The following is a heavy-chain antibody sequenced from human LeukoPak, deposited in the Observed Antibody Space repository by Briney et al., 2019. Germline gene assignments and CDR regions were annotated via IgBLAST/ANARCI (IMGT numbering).Heavy chain of an antibody. Sequence: PGGSLRLSCAASGFTFSSYAMSWVHQAPGKGLEWVSAISGSGGSTYYADSVKGQFTISRDNSKNTLYLQMNSLRAEDTAVYYCAKGVTAMVTRCYFDYWGQGTLVTVSS. CDR3: AKGVTAMVTRCYFDY. D-gene: IGHD5-18*01. J-gene: IGHJ4*02. CDR2: ISGSGGST. CDR1: GFTFSSYA. V-gene: IGHV3-23*01.